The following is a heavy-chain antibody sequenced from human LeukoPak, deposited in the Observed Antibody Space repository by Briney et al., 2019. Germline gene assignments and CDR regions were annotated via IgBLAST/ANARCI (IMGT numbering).Heavy chain of an antibody. V-gene: IGHV4-59*01. Sequence: PSETLSLTCTISGGSFSSYFRSWIRQPPGKGLEWIGYIYYSGSTKYNPSLKSRVTISEDASKNQFSLKLSSVTAADTAVNYCARGDSSGAVRIDYWGQGTLVSVSS. CDR3: ARGDSSGAVRIDY. CDR2: IYYSGST. CDR1: GGSFSSYF. D-gene: IGHD3-22*01. J-gene: IGHJ4*02.